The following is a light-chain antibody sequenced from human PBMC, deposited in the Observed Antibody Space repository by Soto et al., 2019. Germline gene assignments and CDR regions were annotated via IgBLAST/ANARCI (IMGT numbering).Light chain of an antibody. CDR1: SSDVGGYNY. J-gene: IGLJ1*01. V-gene: IGLV2-14*01. CDR3: CSYTSRSTHYV. Sequence: QSVLTQPASVSGSPGQSITISCTGTSSDVGGYNYVSWYQQHPGKAPKLMIYDVSDRPSGVSSRFSASKSGNTASLTISGLQAEDEADYYCCSYTSRSTHYVFGTGTKVTVL. CDR2: DVS.